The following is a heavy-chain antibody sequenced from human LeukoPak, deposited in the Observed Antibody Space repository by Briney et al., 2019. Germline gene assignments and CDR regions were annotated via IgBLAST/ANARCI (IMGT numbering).Heavy chain of an antibody. V-gene: IGHV4-39*07. J-gene: IGHJ5*02. Sequence: SETLSLTCTVSGGSISSSSYYWGWIRQPPGKGLEWIGSIYYSGSTYYNPSLKSRVTISVDTSKNQFSLKLSSVTAADTAVYYCARVRSPRGAGTPTGWFDPWGQGTLVTVSS. CDR3: ARVRSPRGAGTPTGWFDP. CDR1: GGSISSSSYY. CDR2: IYYSGST. D-gene: IGHD6-19*01.